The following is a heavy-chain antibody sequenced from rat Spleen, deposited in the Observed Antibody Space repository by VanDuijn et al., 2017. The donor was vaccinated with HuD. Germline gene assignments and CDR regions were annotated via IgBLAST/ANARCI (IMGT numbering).Heavy chain of an antibody. V-gene: IGHV5-29*01. CDR3: ARQWDY. CDR1: GFTFSNYD. CDR2: ISYDGTAT. J-gene: IGHJ2*01. Sequence: EVQLVESDGGLVQPGRSLKLSCAASGFTFSNYDMAWVRQAPTKGLEWVASISYDGTATYYRDSVKGRFTISRDNVKSTLFLQMDTLTSEDTATYYCARQWDYWGQGVMVTVSS.